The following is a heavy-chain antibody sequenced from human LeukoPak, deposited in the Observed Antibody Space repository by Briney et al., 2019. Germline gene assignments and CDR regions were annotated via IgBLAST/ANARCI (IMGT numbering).Heavy chain of an antibody. D-gene: IGHD6-6*01. CDR2: INPNSGGT. CDR1: GYTFTGYY. J-gene: IGHJ4*02. Sequence: ASVKVPCKASGYTFTGYYMHWVRQAPGQGLEWMGWINPNSGGTNYAQKFQGRVTMTRDTSISTAYMELSRLRSGDTAVYYCAREGRLIAARPGVDYWGQGTLVTVSS. CDR3: AREGRLIAARPGVDY. V-gene: IGHV1-2*02.